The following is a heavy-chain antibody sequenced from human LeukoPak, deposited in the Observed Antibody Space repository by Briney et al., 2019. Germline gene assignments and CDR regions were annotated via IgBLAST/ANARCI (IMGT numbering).Heavy chain of an antibody. J-gene: IGHJ4*02. CDR1: GGSISSGGYY. D-gene: IGHD6-6*01. V-gene: IGHV4-30-2*01. Sequence: SETLSLTCTVSGGSISSGGYYWSWVRQPPGKGPEWIGYIYHSGSTYYNPSLKSRVTISVDRSKNQFSLKLSSVTAADTAVYYCASRYSSSSHFDYWGQGTLVTVSS. CDR2: IYHSGST. CDR3: ASRYSSSSHFDY.